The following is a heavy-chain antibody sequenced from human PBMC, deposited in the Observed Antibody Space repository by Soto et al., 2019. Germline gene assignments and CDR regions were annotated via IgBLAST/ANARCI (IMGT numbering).Heavy chain of an antibody. Sequence: ASVKVSCKASGYTFTSYGISWVRQAPGQGLEWMGWINPNSGGTNYAQKFQGWVTMTRDTSISTAYMELSRLRFDDTAVYYCARGGDSRFFDYWGQGTLVTVSS. V-gene: IGHV1-2*04. CDR1: GYTFTSYG. J-gene: IGHJ4*02. D-gene: IGHD6-13*01. CDR2: INPNSGGT. CDR3: ARGGDSRFFDY.